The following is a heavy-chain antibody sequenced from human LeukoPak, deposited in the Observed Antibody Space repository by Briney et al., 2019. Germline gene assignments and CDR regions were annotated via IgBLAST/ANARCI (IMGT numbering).Heavy chain of an antibody. CDR3: VRLYYYDSSRPPL. CDR2: IYYTGRA. Sequence: SETLSLTCTVSGGFISNRNYYWGWIRQPPGKGLDWIGNIYYTGRAYYNPSLNGRVTISVDTSQNQFSLNLNSMTAADTAVYYCVRLYYYDSSRPPLWGPGTLVTVSS. J-gene: IGHJ4*02. CDR1: GGFISNRNYY. V-gene: IGHV4-39*01. D-gene: IGHD3-22*01.